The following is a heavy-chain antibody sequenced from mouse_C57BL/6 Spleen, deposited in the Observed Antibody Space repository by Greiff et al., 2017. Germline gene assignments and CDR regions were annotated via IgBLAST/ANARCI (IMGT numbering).Heavy chain of an antibody. CDR2: IDPNSGGN. J-gene: IGHJ2*01. D-gene: IGHD1-1*01. CDR1: GYTFTSYW. Sequence: QVQLQQPGAELVKPGASVKLSCKASGYTFTSYWMHWVKQRPGRGLERIGRIDPNSGGNKYNEKFKSKATLTVDKPSSTAYMQLSSLTSEDSAFYYCARFNYYGSSYYFDYWGQGTTLTVSS. V-gene: IGHV1-72*01. CDR3: ARFNYYGSSYYFDY.